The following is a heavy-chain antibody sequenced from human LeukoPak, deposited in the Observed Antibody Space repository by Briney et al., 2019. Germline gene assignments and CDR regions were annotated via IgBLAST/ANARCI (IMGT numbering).Heavy chain of an antibody. CDR3: ARETSEGDREPTGYFDY. V-gene: IGHV1-18*01. J-gene: IGHJ4*02. CDR2: ISGYNGRT. D-gene: IGHD1-1*01. CDR1: GYYFPVFG. Sequence: GASVKVSCKTSGYYFPVFGISWVRQAPGQGLEWMGWISGYNGRTIYAQTVQDRVTMTTDTSTTTAYMELRSLKFNDTAVYYCARETSEGDREPTGYFDYWGQGSLVIVSS.